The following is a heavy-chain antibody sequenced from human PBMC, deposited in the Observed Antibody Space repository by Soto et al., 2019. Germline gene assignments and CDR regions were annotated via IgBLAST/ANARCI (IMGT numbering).Heavy chain of an antibody. J-gene: IGHJ4*02. D-gene: IGHD4-17*01. V-gene: IGHV4-39*01. CDR2: IYYSGST. CDR1: DSSISSSRYY. CDR3: ARHGTSTVTTGFDY. Sequence: PSETLSLTCTVSDSSISSSRYYWGWIRQPPGKGLEWIGSIYYSGSTYYNPSLKSRVTISVDTSKNQFSLKLSSVTAADTAVYYCARHGTSTVTTGFDYWGQGTLVTVSS.